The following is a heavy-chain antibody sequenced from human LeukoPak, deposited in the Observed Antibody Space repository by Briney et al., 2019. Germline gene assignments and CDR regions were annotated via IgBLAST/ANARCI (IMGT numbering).Heavy chain of an antibody. CDR1: GFTFSSYS. J-gene: IGHJ5*02. CDR2: ISSSSGYI. D-gene: IGHD3-3*01. CDR3: ARDYAPSYYDFWSGYSYNWFDP. V-gene: IGHV3-21*01. Sequence: PGGSLRLSCAASGFTFSSYSMNWVRQAPGKGLEWVSSISSSSGYIYYADSVKGRFTISRDNAKNSLYLQMNSLRAEDTAVYYCARDYAPSYYDFWSGYSYNWFDPWGQGTLVTVSS.